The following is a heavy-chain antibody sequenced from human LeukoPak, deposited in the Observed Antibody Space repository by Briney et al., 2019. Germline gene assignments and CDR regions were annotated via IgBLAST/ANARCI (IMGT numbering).Heavy chain of an antibody. CDR3: ARDGFRYSGSSRSFDY. Sequence: GGSLRLSCAASGFTFDDYGMSWARQAPGKGLEWVSYISSSGSTIYYADSVKGRFTISRDNAKNSLYLQMNSLRAEDTAVYYCARDGFRYSGSSRSFDYWGQGTLVTVSS. CDR1: GFTFDDYG. D-gene: IGHD1-26*01. V-gene: IGHV3-48*01. J-gene: IGHJ4*02. CDR2: ISSSGSTI.